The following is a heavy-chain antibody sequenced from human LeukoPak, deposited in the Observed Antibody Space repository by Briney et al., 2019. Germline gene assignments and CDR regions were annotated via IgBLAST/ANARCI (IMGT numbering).Heavy chain of an antibody. CDR1: GGSISSHY. J-gene: IGHJ3*02. CDR2: IYYSGST. CDR3: ARSVVRYYDFWSGYPSGAFDI. Sequence: PSETLSLTCTVSGGSISSHYWSWIRQPPGKGLEWIGYIYYSGSTNYNPSLKSRVTISVDTPKNQFSLKLSSVTAADTAVYYCARSVVRYYDFWSGYPSGAFDIWGQGTMVTVSS. D-gene: IGHD3-3*01. V-gene: IGHV4-59*11.